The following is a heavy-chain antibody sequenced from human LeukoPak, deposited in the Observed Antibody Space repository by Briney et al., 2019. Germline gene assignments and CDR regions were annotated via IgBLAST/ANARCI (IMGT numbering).Heavy chain of an antibody. CDR2: IRYDGSNK. V-gene: IGHV3-30*02. Sequence: GGSLRLSCAASGFTFSSYGMHWVRQAPGKGLEWVAFIRYDGSNKYYADSVKGRFTISRDNSKNTLYLQMNSLGAEDTAVYYCAKDISSSWYGDYFDYWGQGTLVTVSS. D-gene: IGHD6-13*01. CDR3: AKDISSSWYGDYFDY. CDR1: GFTFSSYG. J-gene: IGHJ4*02.